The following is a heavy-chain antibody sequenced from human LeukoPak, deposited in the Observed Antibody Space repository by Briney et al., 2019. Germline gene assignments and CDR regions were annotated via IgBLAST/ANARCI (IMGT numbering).Heavy chain of an antibody. J-gene: IGHJ5*02. CDR3: ARPRGA. V-gene: IGHV4-39*01. CDR2: IYYSGST. CDR1: GGSISSSSHY. Sequence: SETLSLTCTVSGGSISSSSHYWGWIRQPPGKGLEWIGSIYYSGSTYYNASLKSRVTVSVDTSKNQFSLRVSSVTAADTAVYYCARPRGAWGQGTLVTVSS.